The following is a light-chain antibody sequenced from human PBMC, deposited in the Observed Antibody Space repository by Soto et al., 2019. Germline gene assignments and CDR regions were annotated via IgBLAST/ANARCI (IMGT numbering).Light chain of an antibody. CDR1: NHDIGGYNY. J-gene: IGLJ2*01. Sequence: QSAPARPASVSGSPGQSITISCTGTNHDIGGYNYVSWYRLRPGKAPELLIFDVSNRPSGVSDRFSGSKSGSTASLTISRLQAEDEGDYYCSVYISSDMLFGGGTKLTVL. CDR2: DVS. CDR3: SVYISSDML. V-gene: IGLV2-14*03.